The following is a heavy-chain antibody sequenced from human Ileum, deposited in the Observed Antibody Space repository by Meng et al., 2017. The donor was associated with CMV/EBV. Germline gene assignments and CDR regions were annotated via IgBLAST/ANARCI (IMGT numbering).Heavy chain of an antibody. CDR2: ISSSSSYI. CDR1: GFTFSSYS. CDR3: ARASVATGGGDY. Sequence: GGSLRLSCAASGFTFSSYSMNWVRQAPGKGLEWVSSISSSSSYIYYADSVKGRFTISRDNAKNSLYLQMNSLRAEDTAVYYCARASVATGGGDYWGLGTLVTVSS. D-gene: IGHD5-12*01. V-gene: IGHV3-21*01. J-gene: IGHJ4*02.